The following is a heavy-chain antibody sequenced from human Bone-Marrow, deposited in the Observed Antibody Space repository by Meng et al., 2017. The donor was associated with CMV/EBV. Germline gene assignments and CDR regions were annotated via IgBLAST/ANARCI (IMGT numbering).Heavy chain of an antibody. J-gene: IGHJ3*02. CDR3: ARAFPFSSGFRHDAFDI. CDR1: GFTFSSFE. D-gene: IGHD3-22*01. V-gene: IGHV3-48*03. CDR2: ISSSGSTI. Sequence: GGSLRLSCVASGFTFSSFEMNWVRQAPGKGVEWVSYISSSGSTIYYADSVTGRFTTSRDNAKNSLYLQMNSLRAEDTAVYYCARAFPFSSGFRHDAFDIWGQGTRVTVSS.